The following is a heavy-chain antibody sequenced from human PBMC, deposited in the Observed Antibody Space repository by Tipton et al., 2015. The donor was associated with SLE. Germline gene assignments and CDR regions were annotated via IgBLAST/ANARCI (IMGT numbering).Heavy chain of an antibody. CDR2: IGSSGSTI. J-gene: IGHJ6*02. CDR1: GFTFSSYE. V-gene: IGHV3-48*03. D-gene: IGHD3-10*01. CDR3: ARGNQAQVRGVIRAPYYYYYGMDV. Sequence: SLRLSCAASGFTFSSYEMNWVRQAPGKGLEWLSYIGSSGSTIYYADSVKGRFTISRDNAKNSLYLQMNSLRAEDTAVYYCARGNQAQVRGVIRAPYYYYYGMDVWGQGTTVTVSS.